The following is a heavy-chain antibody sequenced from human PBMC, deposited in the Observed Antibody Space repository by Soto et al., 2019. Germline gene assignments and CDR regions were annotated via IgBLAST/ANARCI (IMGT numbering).Heavy chain of an antibody. CDR3: AKDRQWLDGYLES. V-gene: IGHV3-23*01. CDR2: TRPSGRST. D-gene: IGHD6-19*01. Sequence: PGGSLRLSCTASGFTFSNSAMTWVRQAPGHGPERVSLTRPSGRSTHHAAPVKGRFTIPRDNPKDTLYLQMPRLRAEGRARCFCAKDRQWLDGYLESWGQGTQVNVSS. CDR1: GFTFSNSA. J-gene: IGHJ1*01.